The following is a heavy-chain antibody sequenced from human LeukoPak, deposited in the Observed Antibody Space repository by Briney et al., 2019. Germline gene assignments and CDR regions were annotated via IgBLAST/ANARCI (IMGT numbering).Heavy chain of an antibody. CDR2: VDYSGGI. CDR3: ARRGGSWRRGDYYFDY. D-gene: IGHD3-10*01. Sequence: SETLSLTCTVSGGSLSSSNYFWGWIRQPPGQGLEWIASVDYSGGIYPNPSLKSRVTISVDTSNSQCPLRLTSVTAADTAVYYCARRGGSWRRGDYYFDYGGQGTRVSVSS. J-gene: IGHJ4*02. CDR1: GGSLSSSNYF. V-gene: IGHV4-39*01.